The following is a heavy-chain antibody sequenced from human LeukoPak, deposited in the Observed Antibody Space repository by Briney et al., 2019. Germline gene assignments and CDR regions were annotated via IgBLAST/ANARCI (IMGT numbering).Heavy chain of an antibody. CDR2: ISYDGSNK. CDR1: GFTYSSYA. CDR3: ARAKWLRFDY. V-gene: IGHV3-30-3*01. Sequence: GGSLRLSCAASGFTYSSYAMHWIRQAPGKGLEWVAVISYDGSNKYYADSVKGRFTISRDNSKNTLYLQMNSLRAEDTAVYYCARAKWLRFDYWGQGTLVTVSS. D-gene: IGHD5-12*01. J-gene: IGHJ4*02.